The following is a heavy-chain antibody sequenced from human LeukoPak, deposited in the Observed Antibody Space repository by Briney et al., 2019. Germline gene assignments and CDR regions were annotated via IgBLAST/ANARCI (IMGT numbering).Heavy chain of an antibody. Sequence: SETLSLTCAVSGGSISSSNWWSWVRQPPGKGLEWIGEIYHSGSTNYNPSLKSRATISVDKSKNQFSLKLSSVTAADTAVYYCARVPYCSGGSCYWFDPWGQGTLVTVSS. CDR3: ARVPYCSGGSCYWFDP. V-gene: IGHV4-4*02. CDR1: GGSISSSNW. D-gene: IGHD2-15*01. CDR2: IYHSGST. J-gene: IGHJ5*02.